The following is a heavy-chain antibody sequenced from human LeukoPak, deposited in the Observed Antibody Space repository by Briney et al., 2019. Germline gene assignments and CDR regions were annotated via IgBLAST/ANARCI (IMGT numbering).Heavy chain of an antibody. CDR1: GFTFSSYW. D-gene: IGHD3-3*01. Sequence: PGGSLRLSCAASGFTFSSYWMSWVRQAPGKGLEWVAHINQDGSEKYYVDSVKGRFTISRDNAKNSLYLQMNSLRAEDTAVYYCAREIPRGYYDFWSGYYPPDYWGQGTLVTVSS. CDR3: AREIPRGYYDFWSGYYPPDY. CDR2: INQDGSEK. V-gene: IGHV3-7*01. J-gene: IGHJ4*02.